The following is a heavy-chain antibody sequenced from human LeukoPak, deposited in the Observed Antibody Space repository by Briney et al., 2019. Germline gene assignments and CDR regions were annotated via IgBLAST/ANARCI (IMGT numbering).Heavy chain of an antibody. CDR1: GGSISSYY. V-gene: IGHV4-59*01. J-gene: IGHJ5*02. Sequence: SETLSLTCTVSGGSISSYYWSWIRQPPGKGLEWIGYIYYSGSTNYNPSLKSRVTISVDTSKNQFSLKLSSVTAADTAVYYCARGRLVRGVINWFDPWGQGTLVTVSS. CDR3: ARGRLVRGVINWFDP. CDR2: IYYSGST. D-gene: IGHD3-10*01.